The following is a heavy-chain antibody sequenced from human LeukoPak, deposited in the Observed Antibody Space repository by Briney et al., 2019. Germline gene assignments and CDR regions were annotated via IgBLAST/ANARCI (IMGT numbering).Heavy chain of an antibody. D-gene: IGHD2-15*01. Sequence: ASVKVSCKASGYTFTSYDINWVRQATGQGLEWMGWMNPNRGNTGYAQKFQGRVTMTRNTSISTAYMELSSLRSEDTAVYYCARDVGYCSGGSCWRGGNWFDPWGQGTLVTVSS. CDR2: MNPNRGNT. CDR3: ARDVGYCSGGSCWRGGNWFDP. J-gene: IGHJ5*02. V-gene: IGHV1-8*01. CDR1: GYTFTSYD.